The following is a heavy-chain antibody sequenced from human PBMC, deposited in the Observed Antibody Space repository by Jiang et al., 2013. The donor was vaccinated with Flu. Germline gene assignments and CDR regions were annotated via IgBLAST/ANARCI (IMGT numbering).Heavy chain of an antibody. CDR3: ARRSESGYCSGGSCYSSDWFDP. V-gene: IGHV1-3*01. CDR1: GYTFTSYA. CDR2: INAGNGNT. Sequence: SGAEVKKPGASVKVSCKASGYTFTSYAMHWVRQAPGQRLEWMGWINAGNGNTKYSQKFQGRVTITRDTSASTAYMELSSLRSEDTAVYYCARRSESGYCSGGSCYSSDWFDPGPGNPGHRLL. J-gene: IGHJ5*02. D-gene: IGHD2-15*01.